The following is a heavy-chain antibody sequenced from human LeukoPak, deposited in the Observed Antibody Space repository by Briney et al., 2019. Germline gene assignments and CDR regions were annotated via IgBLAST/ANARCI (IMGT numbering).Heavy chain of an antibody. CDR2: ITTGGPNT. Sequence: GGSLRLSCAASGFTFSSYWMSWVRQAPGKGLKWVSTITTGGPNTYYADSVKGRFTVSRDDSKNTLYLQMNSLRAEDTAVYYCAKDGGLWVSAHWGDSWGRGTLVTVSS. J-gene: IGHJ4*02. CDR3: AKDGGLWVSAHWGDS. D-gene: IGHD7-27*01. CDR1: GFTFSSYW. V-gene: IGHV3-23*01.